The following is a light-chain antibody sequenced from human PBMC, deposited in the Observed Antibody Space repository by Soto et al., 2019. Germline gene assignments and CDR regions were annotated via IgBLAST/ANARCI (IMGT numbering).Light chain of an antibody. J-gene: IGKJ5*01. V-gene: IGKV3-15*01. CDR3: QQRSSWPPT. CDR2: GAS. Sequence: ERVMTQSPATLSVSPGERAALSCRASQSVSSNLAWYQHKPGQAPRLLIYGASTRATGVPARFSGSGSGTDFTLTISSLEPEDFAVYYCQQRSSWPPTFGQGTRLEIK. CDR1: QSVSSN.